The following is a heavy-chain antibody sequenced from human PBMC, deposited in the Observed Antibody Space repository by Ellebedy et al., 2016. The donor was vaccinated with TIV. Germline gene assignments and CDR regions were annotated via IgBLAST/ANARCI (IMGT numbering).Heavy chain of an antibody. CDR3: ARESSSSRGAFDI. CDR1: GYTFTGYY. CDR2: INPNSGGT. J-gene: IGHJ3*02. V-gene: IGHV1-2*02. Sequence: ASVKVSXXASGYTFTGYYMHWVRQAPGQGLEWMGWINPNSGGTNYAQKFQGRVTMTRDTSISTAYMELSRLRSDDTAVYYCARESSSSRGAFDIWGQGTMVTVSS. D-gene: IGHD6-6*01.